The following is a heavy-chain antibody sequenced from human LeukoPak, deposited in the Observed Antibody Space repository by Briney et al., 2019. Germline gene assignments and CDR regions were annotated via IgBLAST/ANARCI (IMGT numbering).Heavy chain of an antibody. V-gene: IGHV3-33*01. D-gene: IGHD3-22*01. CDR2: IWYDGSNK. CDR1: GFTFSNYG. J-gene: IGHJ4*02. Sequence: PGRSLRLSCVPSGFTFSNYGMHWARQAPGKGLEWVAVIWYDGSNKYYGDSVKGRFTISRDNSKNTLHLQMNSLRAEDTAVYYCARGLLDGSGYLEDWGQGTLVTVSS. CDR3: ARGLLDGSGYLED.